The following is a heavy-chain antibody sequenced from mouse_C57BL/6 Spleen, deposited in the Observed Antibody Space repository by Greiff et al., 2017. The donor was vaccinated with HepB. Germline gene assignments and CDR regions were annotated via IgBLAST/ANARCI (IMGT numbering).Heavy chain of an antibody. D-gene: IGHD1-1*01. Sequence: VQLQQPGAELVRPGSSVKLSCKASGYTFTSYWMDWVKQRSGQGLEWIGWFYPGSGSIKYNEKFKDKATLTADKSSSTVYMELSRLTSEDSAVYFCARHEGDYYGSKNAMDYWGQGTSVTVSS. CDR2: FYPGSGSI. CDR3: ARHEGDYYGSKNAMDY. J-gene: IGHJ4*01. CDR1: GYTFTSYW. V-gene: IGHV1-62-2*01.